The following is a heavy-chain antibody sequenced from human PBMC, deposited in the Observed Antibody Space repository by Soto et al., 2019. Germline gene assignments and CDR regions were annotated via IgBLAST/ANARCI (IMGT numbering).Heavy chain of an antibody. V-gene: IGHV4-59*01. CDR3: ARDRASLRF. D-gene: IGHD3-16*01. J-gene: IGHJ4*02. CDR2: IYYSGAT. CDR1: GGSFSPYY. Sequence: PSETLSLTCTVSGGSFSPYYWSWIRQPPGKGLEWIGNIYYSGATNYNPSLKSRVSMSVDASNNQFSLKLLSVTAADTAFYYCARDRASLRFWGPGTLVTVSS.